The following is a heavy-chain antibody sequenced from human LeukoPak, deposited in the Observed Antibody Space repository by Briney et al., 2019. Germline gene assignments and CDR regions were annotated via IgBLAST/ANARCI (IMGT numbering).Heavy chain of an antibody. D-gene: IGHD2-15*01. CDR1: GFTFSSYE. CDR3: ARVLRYCSGGNCYSGGLGYMDV. J-gene: IGHJ6*03. CDR2: ISRSGSTK. Sequence: GGSLRLSCAASGFTFSSYEMNWVRQAPEKGLEWVSSISRSGSTKYYADSVKGRFTISRDNAKNSLFLQMNSLRAEDTAVYYCARVLRYCSGGNCYSGGLGYMDVWGKGTTVTISS. V-gene: IGHV3-48*03.